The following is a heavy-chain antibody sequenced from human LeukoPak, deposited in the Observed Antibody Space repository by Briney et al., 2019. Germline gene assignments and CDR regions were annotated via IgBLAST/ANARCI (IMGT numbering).Heavy chain of an antibody. CDR3: ARDRRGNIVVVTAILDY. CDR2: IWYDGSNK. CDR1: GFTFSSYG. J-gene: IGHJ4*02. Sequence: SGGSLRLSCAASGFTFSSYGMHWVRQAPGKGLEWVAVIWYDGSNKYYADSVKGRFTISRDNSKNTLYLQMNSLRAEDTAVYYCARDRRGNIVVVTAILDYWGQGTLVTVSS. D-gene: IGHD2-21*02. V-gene: IGHV3-33*01.